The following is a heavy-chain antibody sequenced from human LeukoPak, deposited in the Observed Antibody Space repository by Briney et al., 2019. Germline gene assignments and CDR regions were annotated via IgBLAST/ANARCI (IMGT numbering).Heavy chain of an antibody. CDR1: GGSISSSSYY. CDR2: IYYSGST. Sequence: PSETLSLTCTVSGGSISSSSYYWGWIRQPPGKGLEWIGSIYYSGSTYYNPSLKSRVTISVDTSKNQFSLKLSSVTAADTAVYYCARVGMGSYGAFDIWGQGTMVTVSS. CDR3: ARVGMGSYGAFDI. J-gene: IGHJ3*02. V-gene: IGHV4-39*07. D-gene: IGHD1-26*01.